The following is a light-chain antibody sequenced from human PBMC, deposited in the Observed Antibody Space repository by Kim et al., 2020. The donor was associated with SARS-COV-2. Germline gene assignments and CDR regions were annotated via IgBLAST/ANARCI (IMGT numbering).Light chain of an antibody. CDR3: QAWDSSNWV. V-gene: IGLV3-1*01. J-gene: IGLJ3*02. CDR1: KMEDKY. Sequence: ECPGQSASITFSGDKMEDKYAYWYQQGTGQCPGLVICQDSKRPSGIPERFSGSNSGDPATLGGSGTQAVDEADDCCQAWDSSNWVFGGGTQLTVL. CDR2: QDS.